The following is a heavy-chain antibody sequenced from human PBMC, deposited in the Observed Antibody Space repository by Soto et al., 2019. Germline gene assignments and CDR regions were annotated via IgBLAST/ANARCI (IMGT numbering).Heavy chain of an antibody. Sequence: QVQLVQSGAEVKKPGSSVKVSCKASGGTFSTDSISWVRQAPGQGLEWMGGIIPMFGTANNAQKFQGRVTITADETTSAAHTEPSRLRSEDPAVYFCAREIDGYYGMDVWGQGTTVTVAS. V-gene: IGHV1-69*12. CDR3: AREIDGYYGMDV. CDR1: GGTFSTDS. CDR2: IIPMFGTA. J-gene: IGHJ6*02.